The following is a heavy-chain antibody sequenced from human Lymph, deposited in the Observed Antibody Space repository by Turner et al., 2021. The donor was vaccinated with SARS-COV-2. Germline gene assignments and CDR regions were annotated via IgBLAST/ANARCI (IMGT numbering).Heavy chain of an antibody. D-gene: IGHD3-3*01. CDR2: ISYDGSNK. J-gene: IGHJ6*02. V-gene: IGHV3-30*18. CDR1: GFTFSSYG. Sequence: QVHLVESGGGVVQPGRSLRLSCAASGFTFSSYGMHWVRQAPGKGLEWVAVISYDGSNKYYADSVKGRFTISRDNTKKTLYLQMNSLRAEDTAVYYCAKVRSIFGVVIGGMDVWGQGTTVTVSS. CDR3: AKVRSIFGVVIGGMDV.